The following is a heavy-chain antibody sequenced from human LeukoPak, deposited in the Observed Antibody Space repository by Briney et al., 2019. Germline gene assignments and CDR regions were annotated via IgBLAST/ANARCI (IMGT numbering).Heavy chain of an antibody. J-gene: IGHJ6*02. Sequence: QSGGSLRLSCAASGFTFSAYSINWVRQALGKGLEWISHISSGGDTTYYADSVKGRFTISRDNAKNSLYLQMNSLRAEDTAVYYCARDSLGYHTIFGVVNLFNYYYYYGMDVWGQGTTVTVSS. CDR2: ISSGGDTT. V-gene: IGHV3-48*04. CDR3: ARDSLGYHTIFGVVNLFNYYYYYGMDV. CDR1: GFTFSAYS. D-gene: IGHD3-3*01.